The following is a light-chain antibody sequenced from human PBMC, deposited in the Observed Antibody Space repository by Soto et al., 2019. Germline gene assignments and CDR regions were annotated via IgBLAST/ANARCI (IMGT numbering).Light chain of an antibody. V-gene: IGLV3-1*01. Sequence: SYELTQPPSVSVSPGQTANITCSGNTLGSKFVFWYQQKAGQSPMVVIYEDTKRPSGIPERFSGSNSGNTATLTISGTQAMDEADFYCQAWDSGTVVFGGGTK. J-gene: IGLJ2*01. CDR2: EDT. CDR3: QAWDSGTVV. CDR1: TLGSKF.